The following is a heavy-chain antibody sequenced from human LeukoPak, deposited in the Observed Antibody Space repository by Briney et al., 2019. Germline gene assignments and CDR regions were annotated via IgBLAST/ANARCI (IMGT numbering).Heavy chain of an antibody. J-gene: IGHJ4*02. CDR1: GGSISSGSYY. D-gene: IGHD3-16*01. V-gene: IGHV4-61*02. CDR3: ARDDALLGGTFFDY. Sequence: SQTLSLTCTVSGGSISSGSYYWSWIRQPAGKGLEWIGRIYTSGSTNYNPSLKSRVTISLDTSKNQFSLKLSSVTAADTAVYYCARDDALLGGTFFDYWGQGTLVTVSS. CDR2: IYTSGST.